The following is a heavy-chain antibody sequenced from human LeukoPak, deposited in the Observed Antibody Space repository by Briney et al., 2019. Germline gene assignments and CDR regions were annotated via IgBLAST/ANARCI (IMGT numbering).Heavy chain of an antibody. CDR3: TRGREGNYGLFDS. J-gene: IGHJ4*02. V-gene: IGHV3-74*01. CDR2: ISNDGRST. D-gene: IGHD3-10*01. Sequence: GGSLRLSCAASGFSFNSYCMHWVRQAPGSGLVWVSRISNDGRSTSFADSVKGRFTISRDNAKNTLYLQMNSLSAEDTAVYYCTRGREGNYGLFDSWGQGTLVTVSS. CDR1: GFSFNSYC.